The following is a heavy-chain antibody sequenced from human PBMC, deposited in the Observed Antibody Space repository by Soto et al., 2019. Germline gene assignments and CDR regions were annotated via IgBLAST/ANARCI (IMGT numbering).Heavy chain of an antibody. V-gene: IGHV3-30-3*01. CDR2: ISYDGSNK. CDR3: ARDVGATGY. J-gene: IGHJ4*02. CDR1: GFTFSSYA. D-gene: IGHD1-26*01. Sequence: SYAASGFTFSSYAMHWVRQAPGKGLEWVAVISYDGSNKYYADSVKGRFTISRDNSKNTLYLQMNSLRAEDTAVYYCARDVGATGYWGQGTLVTVSS.